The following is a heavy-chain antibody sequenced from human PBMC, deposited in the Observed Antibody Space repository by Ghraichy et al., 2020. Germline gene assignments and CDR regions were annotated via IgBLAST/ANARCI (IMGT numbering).Heavy chain of an antibody. D-gene: IGHD5-12*01. V-gene: IGHV3-23*01. CDR1: GFTFRIYA. J-gene: IGHJ6*02. Sequence: GESLNISCVASGFTFRIYAMSWVRQAPGKGLEWVSAISGVAGGGSTYYADSVRGRFTISRDNSQNTLYLQMNSLRAEDTAVYYCANQEHMVATDYYGVDVWGQGTTVTVSS. CDR2: ISGVAGGGST. CDR3: ANQEHMVATDYYGVDV.